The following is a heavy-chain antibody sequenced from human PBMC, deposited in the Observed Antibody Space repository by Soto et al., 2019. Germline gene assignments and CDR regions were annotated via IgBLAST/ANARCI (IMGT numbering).Heavy chain of an antibody. D-gene: IGHD5-18*01. CDR2: IYHSGST. CDR3: ARVPKGYSYVTDV. V-gene: IGHV4-4*02. Sequence: KASETLSLTCAVSGGSISSSNWWSWVRQPPGKGLEWIGEIYHSGSTNYNPSLKSRVTISVDKSKNQFSLKLSSVTAADTAVYYCARVPKGYSYVTDVWGQGTTVTSP. J-gene: IGHJ6*02. CDR1: GGSISSSNW.